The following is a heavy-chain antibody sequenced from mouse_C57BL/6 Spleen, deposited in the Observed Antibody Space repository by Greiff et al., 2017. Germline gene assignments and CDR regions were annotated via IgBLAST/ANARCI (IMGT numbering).Heavy chain of an antibody. CDR3: AREGYGNYEGYAMDY. CDR1: GYTFTSYW. Sequence: VQLQQPGAELVRPGSSVKLSCKASGYTFTSYWMHWVKQRPIQGLEWIGNIDPSDSETHYNQKFKDKATLTVDKSSSTAYMPLSSLTSEDSAVYYCAREGYGNYEGYAMDYWGQGTSVTVSS. V-gene: IGHV1-52*01. J-gene: IGHJ4*01. CDR2: IDPSDSET. D-gene: IGHD2-1*01.